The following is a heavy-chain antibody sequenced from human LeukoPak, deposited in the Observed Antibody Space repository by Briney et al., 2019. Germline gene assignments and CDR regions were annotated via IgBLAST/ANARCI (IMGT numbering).Heavy chain of an antibody. D-gene: IGHD2/OR15-2a*01. CDR3: ARGGPRGNSPFDY. J-gene: IGHJ4*02. V-gene: IGHV3-33*07. CDR2: ICYDVGDK. Sequence: GGALRLSCVQSVFSFSRYGMYGVRQAPGEGGEGVGLICYDVGDKNYADSVEGGLTISRDNSENTLNLQMNSLRGEDTAVYYCARGGPRGNSPFDYWGQGTLVTVTS. CDR1: VFSFSRYG.